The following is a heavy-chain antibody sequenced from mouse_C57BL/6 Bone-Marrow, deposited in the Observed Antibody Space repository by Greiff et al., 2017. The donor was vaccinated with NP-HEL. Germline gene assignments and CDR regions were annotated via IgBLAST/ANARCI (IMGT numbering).Heavy chain of an antibody. V-gene: IGHV5-4*01. CDR2: ISDGGSYT. Sequence: EVKLVESGGGLVKPGGSLKLSCAASGFTFSSYAMSWVRQTPEKRLEWVATISDGGSYTYYPDNVKGRFPISRDNAKNNLYLQMSQLKSEDTAMYYCARDITTVVATSYYYAMDYWGQGTSVTVSS. CDR3: ARDITTVVATSYYYAMDY. J-gene: IGHJ4*01. CDR1: GFTFSSYA. D-gene: IGHD1-1*01.